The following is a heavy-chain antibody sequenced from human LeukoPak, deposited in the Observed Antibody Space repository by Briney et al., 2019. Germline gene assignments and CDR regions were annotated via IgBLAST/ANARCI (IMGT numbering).Heavy chain of an antibody. CDR3: GRVGAAPGNFDY. Sequence: EASVKVSCKASGYSFAGYGISWVRQAPGQGLEWIGWISTYSGNTNYAHNLQGRITVTTETSTSTAYMELRSLRSDDTAVYYCGRVGAAPGNFDYWGHGTQFTVSS. CDR2: ISTYSGNT. J-gene: IGHJ4*01. D-gene: IGHD6-13*01. V-gene: IGHV1-18*01. CDR1: GYSFAGYG.